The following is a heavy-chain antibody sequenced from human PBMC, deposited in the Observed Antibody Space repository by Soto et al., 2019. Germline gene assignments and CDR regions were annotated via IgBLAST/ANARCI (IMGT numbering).Heavy chain of an antibody. D-gene: IGHD1-1*01. V-gene: IGHV3-53*01. Sequence: PVGSLRLSCAASGFTVSSNYMSWVRQAPGKGLEWVSVIYSGGSTYYADSVKGRFTISRDNSKNTLYLQMNSLRAEDTAVYYCARWRQRHGGFDYWGQGTLVTVSS. J-gene: IGHJ4*02. CDR1: GFTVSSNY. CDR3: ARWRQRHGGFDY. CDR2: IYSGGST.